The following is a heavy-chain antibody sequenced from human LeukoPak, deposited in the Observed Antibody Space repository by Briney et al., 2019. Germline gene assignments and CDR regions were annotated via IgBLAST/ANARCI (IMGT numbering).Heavy chain of an antibody. CDR2: ISSSSSYI. Sequence: PGGSLRLSCAASGFTFSSYSMNWVRQAPGKGLEWVSSISSSSSYIYYADSVKGRFTISRDNAKNSLYLQMNSLRAEDTAVYYCARAGYSYGPGPFDYWGQGTLVTVSS. CDR3: ARAGYSYGPGPFDY. CDR1: GFTFSSYS. V-gene: IGHV3-21*01. J-gene: IGHJ4*02. D-gene: IGHD5-18*01.